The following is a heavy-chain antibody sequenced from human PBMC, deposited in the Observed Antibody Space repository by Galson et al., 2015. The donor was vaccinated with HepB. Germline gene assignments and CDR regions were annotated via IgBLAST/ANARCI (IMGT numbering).Heavy chain of an antibody. CDR1: GFTLTSSA. Sequence: SVKVSCKASGFTLTSSAMQWVRQARGQRLEWIGWIVVGSGNTNYAQKFQERVTITRDMSTSTAYMELSSLRSEDTAVYYCAARTVGTTVTTDWGQGTLVTVSS. J-gene: IGHJ4*02. D-gene: IGHD4-17*01. CDR2: IVVGSGNT. V-gene: IGHV1-58*02. CDR3: AARTVGTTVTTD.